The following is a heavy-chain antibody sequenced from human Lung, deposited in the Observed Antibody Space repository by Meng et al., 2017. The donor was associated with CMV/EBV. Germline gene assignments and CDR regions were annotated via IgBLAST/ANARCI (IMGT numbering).Heavy chain of an antibody. CDR2: INPSGGST. Sequence: ASVKVSCKASGYTFTSYYMHWVRQAPGQGLEWMGIINPSGGSTSYAQKFQGRVTMTRDTSTSTVYMELSSLRSEDTAVHYCARGVKDRGPSSSSNPYSSGWYYFDYWGQGTXVTVSS. J-gene: IGHJ4*02. CDR1: GYTFTSYY. D-gene: IGHD6-19*01. V-gene: IGHV1-46*01. CDR3: ARGVKDRGPSSSSNPYSSGWYYFDY.